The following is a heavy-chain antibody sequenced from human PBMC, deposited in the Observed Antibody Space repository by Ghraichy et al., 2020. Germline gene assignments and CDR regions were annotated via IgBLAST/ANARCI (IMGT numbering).Heavy chain of an antibody. CDR1: GFTFSSYA. CDR2: ISGSGGST. D-gene: IGHD6-19*01. Sequence: GGSLRLSCAASGFTFSSYAMSWVRQAPGKGLEWVSAISGSGGSTYYADSVKGRFTISRDNSKNTLYLQMNSLRAEDTAVYYCAKAIWYSSGRGDYYYYYGMDVWGQGTTVTVSS. CDR3: AKAIWYSSGRGDYYYYYGMDV. J-gene: IGHJ6*02. V-gene: IGHV3-23*01.